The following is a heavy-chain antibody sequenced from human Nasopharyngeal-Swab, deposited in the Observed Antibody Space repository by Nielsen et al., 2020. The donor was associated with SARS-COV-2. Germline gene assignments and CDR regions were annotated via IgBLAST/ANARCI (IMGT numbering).Heavy chain of an antibody. D-gene: IGHD3-10*01. J-gene: IGHJ4*02. CDR3: AREYRYGSGSYPLDY. V-gene: IGHV4-34*01. CDR2: INHSGST. Sequence: WIRQPPGKGLEWIGEINHSGSTNYNPSLKSRVTISVDTSKNQFSLKLSSVTAADTAVYYCAREYRYGSGSYPLDYWGQGTLVTVSS.